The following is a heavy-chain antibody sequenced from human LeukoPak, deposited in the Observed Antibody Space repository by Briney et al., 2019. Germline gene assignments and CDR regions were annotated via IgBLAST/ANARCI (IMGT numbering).Heavy chain of an antibody. V-gene: IGHV1-18*01. D-gene: IGHD3-3*02. CDR2: ISAYNGNT. CDR3: ARDKNSILFDP. J-gene: IGHJ5*02. CDR1: GYTFTSYG. Sequence: ASVKVSRKASGYTFTSYGISWVRQAPGQGLEWMGWISAYNGNTNYAQKPQGRVTMTTDTSTSTAYMELRSLRSDDTAVYYCARDKNSILFDPWGQGTLVTVSS.